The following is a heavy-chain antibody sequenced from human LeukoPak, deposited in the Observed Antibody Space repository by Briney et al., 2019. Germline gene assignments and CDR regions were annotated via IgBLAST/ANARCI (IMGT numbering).Heavy chain of an antibody. J-gene: IGHJ4*02. Sequence: GGSLRLSCAASGFTFNNYAMSWVRQAPGKGLEWVSAISGSGGSTFYADSVKGRFTISRDSSKNTLYLQMNSLRAEDTAIYYFSKSITNNNYYRGIDYWGRGTLVTVPS. CDR1: GFTFNNYA. CDR2: ISGSGGST. CDR3: SKSITNNNYYRGIDY. V-gene: IGHV3-23*01. D-gene: IGHD5-24*01.